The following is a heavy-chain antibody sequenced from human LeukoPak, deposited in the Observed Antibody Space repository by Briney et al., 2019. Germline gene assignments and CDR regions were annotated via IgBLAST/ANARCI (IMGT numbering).Heavy chain of an antibody. D-gene: IGHD5-18*01. J-gene: IGHJ4*02. CDR1: GGSISSSNW. Sequence: PSETLSLTCAVSGGSISSSNWWSWVRQPPGKGLEWIGEIYHSGSTNYNPSLKSRVTISVDKSKSQFSLKLSSVTAADTAVYYCASFYVDTAMFDYWGQGTLVTVSS. CDR3: ASFYVDTAMFDY. V-gene: IGHV4-4*02. CDR2: IYHSGST.